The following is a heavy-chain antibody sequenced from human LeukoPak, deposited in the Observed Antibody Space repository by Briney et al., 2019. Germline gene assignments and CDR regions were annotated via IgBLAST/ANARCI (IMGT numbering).Heavy chain of an antibody. Sequence: SVKVSCKASGGTFSSYAISWVRQAPGQGLEWMGGVLPIFGTANYAQKFQGRVTITADKSTSTAYMELSSLRSEDTAVYYCARADSVDTAMVAYYYYYGMDVWGKGTTVTVSP. J-gene: IGHJ6*01. V-gene: IGHV1-69*06. CDR1: GGTFSSYA. CDR3: ARADSVDTAMVAYYYYYGMDV. CDR2: VLPIFGTA. D-gene: IGHD5-18*01.